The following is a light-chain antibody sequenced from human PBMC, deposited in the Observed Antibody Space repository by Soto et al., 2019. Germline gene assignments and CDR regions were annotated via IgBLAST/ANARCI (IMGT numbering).Light chain of an antibody. J-gene: IGKJ1*01. Sequence: DIVMTQSPDSLAVSLGEGATINCKSSQSVLYSSNNKNYLAWYQQKPGQPPKLLIYWASTRESGVPDRFSGSGSGTDFTLTISSLQPEDFATYYCQQSFNNPRTFGQGTKVDIK. V-gene: IGKV4-1*01. CDR3: QQSFNNPRT. CDR1: QSVLYSSNNKNY. CDR2: WAS.